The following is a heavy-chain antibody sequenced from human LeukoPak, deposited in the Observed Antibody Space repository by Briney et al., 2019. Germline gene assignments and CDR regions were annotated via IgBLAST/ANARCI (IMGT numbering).Heavy chain of an antibody. D-gene: IGHD3-3*01. Sequence: GGSLRLSCAAAGFTFRNNWIASVRQAPGKGLESEPHIKEDGSAQNYIHSVTGRSTISRDNAKNSLFQQTNSVRAERPAIYYCARDLEWFHFDSWGQGTLVTVSS. CDR1: GFTFRNNW. V-gene: IGHV3-7*01. CDR2: IKEDGSAQ. CDR3: ARDLEWFHFDS. J-gene: IGHJ4*02.